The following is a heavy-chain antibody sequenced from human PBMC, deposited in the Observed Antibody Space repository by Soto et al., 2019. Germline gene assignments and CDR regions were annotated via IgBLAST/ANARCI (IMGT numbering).Heavy chain of an antibody. D-gene: IGHD3-10*01. J-gene: IGHJ3*02. CDR3: ARDGYGSGYAGDRLANAFDI. CDR2: IYYSGST. CDR1: GGSISSGGYY. Sequence: SETLSLTCTVSGGSISSGGYYWSWIRQHPGKGLEWIGYIYYSGSTYYNPSLKSRVTISVDTSKNQFSLKLSSVTAADTAVYYCARDGYGSGYAGDRLANAFDIWGQGTMVTVSS. V-gene: IGHV4-31*03.